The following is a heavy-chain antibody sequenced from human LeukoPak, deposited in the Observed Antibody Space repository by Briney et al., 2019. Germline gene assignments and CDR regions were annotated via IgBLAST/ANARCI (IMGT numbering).Heavy chain of an antibody. J-gene: IGHJ3*02. CDR3: AGAGPDRGFDI. D-gene: IGHD3-22*01. Sequence: PSETLSLTCTVSGGSISSCYWSWIRQPPGKGLEWIGYIYYSGSTNYNPSLKSRVTISVDTSKNQFSLELSSVTAADTAVYYCAGAGPDRGFDIWGQGTMVTVSS. V-gene: IGHV4-59*12. CDR1: GGSISSCY. CDR2: IYYSGST.